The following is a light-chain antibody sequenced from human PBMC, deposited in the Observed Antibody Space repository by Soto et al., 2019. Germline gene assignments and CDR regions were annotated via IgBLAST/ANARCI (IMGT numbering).Light chain of an antibody. CDR1: QSLVYVDGIAY. CDR3: MLATHLLIT. CDR2: QVS. Sequence: DGVITQYTLSLPVTLGQPASISCGSNQSLVYVDGIAYFGWFQQRPGRSPRRLIYQVSNRASGVPARFSGSGSGTDFALKLSRVEADDVAVYYCMLATHLLITFCHGGRLQI. J-gene: IGKJ5*01. V-gene: IGKV2-30*01.